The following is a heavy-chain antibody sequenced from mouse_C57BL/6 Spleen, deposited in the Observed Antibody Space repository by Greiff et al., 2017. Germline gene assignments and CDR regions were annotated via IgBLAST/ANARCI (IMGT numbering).Heavy chain of an antibody. CDR3: ARGGDYAMDY. V-gene: IGHV3-6*01. J-gene: IGHJ4*01. Sequence: EVKLVESGPGLVKSSQSLSLTCSVTGYSITSGYYWNWIRQFPGNKLEWMGYISYDGSNNYNPSLKNRISITRDTSKNQFFLKLNSVTTEDTATYYCARGGDYAMDYWGQGTSVTVSS. CDR1: GYSITSGYY. CDR2: ISYDGSN.